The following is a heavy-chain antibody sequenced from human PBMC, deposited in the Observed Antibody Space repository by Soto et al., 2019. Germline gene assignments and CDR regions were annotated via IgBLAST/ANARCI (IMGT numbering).Heavy chain of an antibody. V-gene: IGHV4-34*01. CDR2: INHSGST. J-gene: IGHJ4*02. Sequence: QVQLQQWGAGLLKPSETLSLTCAVYGGSFSGYYWSWIRQPPGKGLESIGEINHSGSTNYNPSLKSRVTISVDTSKNQFSLKLSSVTAADTAVYYCARGYSGSLLRYWGQGTLVTVSS. CDR1: GGSFSGYY. D-gene: IGHD1-26*01. CDR3: ARGYSGSLLRY.